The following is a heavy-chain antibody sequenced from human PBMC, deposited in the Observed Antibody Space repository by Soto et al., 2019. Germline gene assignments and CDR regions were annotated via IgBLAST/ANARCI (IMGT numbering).Heavy chain of an antibody. J-gene: IGHJ4*02. Sequence: QVQLAQSGAETTKPGSSVKVSCRASGGSFSDFAFSWVRQAPGQGLEWMGGIIPMFAATKYAQRLQDRVTITADESTNTVYLALNSLTSEDTAIYYCARGAIVAVPAALSSYHDYTNYRFDSWGQGTLVTVSS. V-gene: IGHV1-69*01. D-gene: IGHD2-15*01. CDR3: ARGAIVAVPAALSSYHDYTNYRFDS. CDR1: GGSFSDFA. CDR2: IIPMFAAT.